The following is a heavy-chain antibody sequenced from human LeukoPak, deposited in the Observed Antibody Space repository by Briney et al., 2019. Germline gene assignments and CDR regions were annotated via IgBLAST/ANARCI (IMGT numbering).Heavy chain of an antibody. CDR1: GFTFSSYG. D-gene: IGHD2-15*01. CDR3: AKDRLVVRSRYCYY. CDR2: IRYDGSNK. Sequence: GGSLRLSCAASGFTFSSYGMHWVRQAPGKGLEWVAFIRYDGSNKYYADSVKGRFTISRDNSKNTLFLQMNSLRGEDTAVYYCAKDRLVVRSRYCYYGSKGTLLTLSS. J-gene: IGHJ4*02. V-gene: IGHV3-30*02.